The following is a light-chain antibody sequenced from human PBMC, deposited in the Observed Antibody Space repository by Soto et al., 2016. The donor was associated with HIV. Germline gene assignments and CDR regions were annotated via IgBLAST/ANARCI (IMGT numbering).Light chain of an antibody. Sequence: DIQLTQSPSTLSAFIGDRVTITCRASQSVSNWLAWYQQKPGIAPKLLIYAASSLQVGVPSRFSGSASGTDFSLTISNLQPEDFATYYCQQSYSIPLTFGQGTRLEI. CDR2: AAS. CDR3: QQSYSIPLT. CDR1: QSVSNW. V-gene: IGKV1-39*01. J-gene: IGKJ5*01.